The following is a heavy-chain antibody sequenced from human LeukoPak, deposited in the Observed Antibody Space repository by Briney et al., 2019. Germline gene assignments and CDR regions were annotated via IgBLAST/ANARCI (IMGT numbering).Heavy chain of an antibody. CDR2: ISSSSTYI. Sequence: GGSLRLSCAASGFTFSHYSMNWVRQAPGQGLEWVSSISSSSTYILYADSVKGRFTISRDNAKNSLYLQMNSLRAEDTALYYCARVVAAANYYYYYYMDVWGKGTTVTVSS. D-gene: IGHD2-15*01. CDR1: GFTFSHYS. J-gene: IGHJ6*03. CDR3: ARVVAAANYYYYYYMDV. V-gene: IGHV3-21*04.